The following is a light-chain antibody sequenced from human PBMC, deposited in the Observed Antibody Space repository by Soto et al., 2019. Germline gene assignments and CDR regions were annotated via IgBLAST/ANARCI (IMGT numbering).Light chain of an antibody. V-gene: IGKV3-15*01. CDR1: QSVSSN. CDR2: GAS. Sequence: EIMMTQSPATLSVSPGERATLSCRASQSVSSNLAWYQQKPGQAPRLLVYGASTRATGIPARFSGSGSGTEFTLTISILQSEDFAVYCCQQYYKLPWTFGQGTKVEIK. CDR3: QQYYKLPWT. J-gene: IGKJ1*01.